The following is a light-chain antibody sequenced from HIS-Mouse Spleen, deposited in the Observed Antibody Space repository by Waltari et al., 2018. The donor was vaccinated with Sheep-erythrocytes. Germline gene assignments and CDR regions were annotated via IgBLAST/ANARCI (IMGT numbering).Light chain of an antibody. CDR3: YSAADNNLV. J-gene: IGLJ2*01. CDR2: KDS. CDR1: VLKKKY. V-gene: IGLV3-27*01. Sequence: SYELTQPSSVSVSPGQTARITCSGDVLKKKYARWFQQKPGQAPVLVSYKDSERPSGIPERFSGSSSGTTVTVTISGAQVEDEADYYCYSAADNNLVFGGGTKLTVL.